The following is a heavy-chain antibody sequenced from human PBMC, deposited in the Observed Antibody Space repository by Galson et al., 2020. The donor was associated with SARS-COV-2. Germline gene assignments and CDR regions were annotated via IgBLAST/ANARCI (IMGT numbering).Heavy chain of an antibody. CDR3: ARGKGQWLAQGCWYFDL. J-gene: IGHJ2*01. Sequence: ASETLSLTCTVSGGSISSGGYYWSWIRQHPGKGLEWIGYIYYSGSTYYNPSLKSRVTISVDTSKNQFSLKLSSVTAADTAVYYCARGKGQWLAQGCWYFDLWGRGTLVTVSS. D-gene: IGHD6-19*01. CDR2: IYYSGST. V-gene: IGHV4-31*03. CDR1: GGSISSGGYY.